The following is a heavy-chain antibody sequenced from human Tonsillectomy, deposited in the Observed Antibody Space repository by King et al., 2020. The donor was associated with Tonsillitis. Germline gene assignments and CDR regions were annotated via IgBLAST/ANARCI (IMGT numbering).Heavy chain of an antibody. CDR1: GFTFSSYG. Sequence: VQLVESGGGVVQPGRSLRLSCAASGFTFSSYGMHWVRQAPGKGLEWVAVISYDGSNTDYEDSVKGRFTISRDNSKNTLYLQMNSLRAEDTAVFSCARDECGSNDYWGQGTLVAVSS. D-gene: IGHD2-2*01. J-gene: IGHJ4*02. CDR3: ARDECGSNDY. V-gene: IGHV3-33*05. CDR2: ISYDGSNT.